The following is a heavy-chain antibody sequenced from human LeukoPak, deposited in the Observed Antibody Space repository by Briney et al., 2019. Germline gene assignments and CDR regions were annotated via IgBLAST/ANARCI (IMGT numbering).Heavy chain of an antibody. D-gene: IGHD2-15*01. V-gene: IGHV1-18*01. CDR3: ARGPAVVVVAATARVYYYYGMDV. J-gene: IGHJ6*02. CDR1: GYTFTSYG. CDR2: ISAYNGNT. Sequence: GASVKVSCKASGYTFTSYGISWVRQAPGQGLEWMGWISAYNGNTNYAQKLQGRVTMTTDTSTSTAYMELRSLRSDDTAVYYCARGPAVVVVAATARVYYYYGMDVWGQGTTVTVSS.